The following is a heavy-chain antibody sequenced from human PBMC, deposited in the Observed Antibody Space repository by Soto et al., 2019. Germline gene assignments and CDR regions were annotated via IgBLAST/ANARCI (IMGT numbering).Heavy chain of an antibody. CDR3: ARGGGSDYYDIAWFDP. D-gene: IGHD3-22*01. Sequence: KPSETLSLTCTVSGGSISSGGYYWSWIRQHPGKGLEWIGYIYYSGSTYYNPSLKSRVTISVDTSKNQFSLKLSSVTAADTAVYYCARGGGSDYYDIAWFDPWGQGTLVT. J-gene: IGHJ5*02. CDR2: IYYSGST. V-gene: IGHV4-31*03. CDR1: GGSISSGGYY.